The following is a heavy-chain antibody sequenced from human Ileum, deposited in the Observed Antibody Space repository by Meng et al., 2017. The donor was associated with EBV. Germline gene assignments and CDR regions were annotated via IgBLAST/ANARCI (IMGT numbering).Heavy chain of an antibody. CDR3: ARERGGGDRGIQ. J-gene: IGHJ4*02. D-gene: IGHD2-21*02. V-gene: IGHV4-61*08. CDR1: NGSVSSYGYY. CDR2: MSYTGST. Sequence: VQLQEPGPGRVKPSETRSLACSVSNGSVSSYGYYWTWIRQPPGKGLEWIGYMSYTGSTNYKSTLKSRVTISVDKSKNQFSLKLSSVTAADTAVYYCARERGGGDRGIQWGQGTLVTVSS.